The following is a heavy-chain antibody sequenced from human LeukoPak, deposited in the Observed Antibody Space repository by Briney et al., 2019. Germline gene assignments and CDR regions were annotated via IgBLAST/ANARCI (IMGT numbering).Heavy chain of an antibody. D-gene: IGHD6-13*01. V-gene: IGHV1-69*05. CDR3: ARAGYSSSWYNWFDP. CDR2: IIPIFGTA. CDR1: GGTFSSYA. J-gene: IGHJ5*02. Sequence: VASVKVSCKASGGTFSSYAISWVRQAPGQGLEWMGGIIPIFGTANYAQKFQGRVTITTDESTSTAYMELSSLRSEDTAVSYCARAGYSSSWYNWFDPWGQGTLVTVSS.